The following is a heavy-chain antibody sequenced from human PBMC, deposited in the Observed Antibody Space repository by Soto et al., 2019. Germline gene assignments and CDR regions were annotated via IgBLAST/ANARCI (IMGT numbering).Heavy chain of an antibody. J-gene: IGHJ3*02. Sequence: ASVKVSCKASGYTFTNYAIHWVRQAPGQRLEWMGWINAGNRNTEYSQKFQGRIIMTRDTSANTAYMELSSLTSEDTAVYYCARGCDYVWGSYRSDAFDIWG. V-gene: IGHV1-3*01. CDR1: GYTFTNYA. CDR3: ARGCDYVWGSYRSDAFDI. CDR2: INAGNRNT. D-gene: IGHD3-16*02.